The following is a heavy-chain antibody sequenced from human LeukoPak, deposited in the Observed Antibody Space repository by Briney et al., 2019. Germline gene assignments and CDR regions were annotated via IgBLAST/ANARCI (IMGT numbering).Heavy chain of an antibody. CDR1: GFTFSSYA. D-gene: IGHD3-22*01. J-gene: IGHJ4*02. Sequence: GGSLRLSCAASGFTFSSYAMHWVRQAPGRGLEWVAVISYDGSNKYYADSVKGRFTISRDNSKNTLYLQMNSLRAEDTAVYYCARDYYDSSGFVDYWGQGTLVTVSS. V-gene: IGHV3-30-3*01. CDR3: ARDYYDSSGFVDY. CDR2: ISYDGSNK.